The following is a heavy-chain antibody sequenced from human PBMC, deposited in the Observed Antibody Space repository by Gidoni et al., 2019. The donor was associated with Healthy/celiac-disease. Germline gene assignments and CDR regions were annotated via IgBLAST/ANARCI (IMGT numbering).Heavy chain of an antibody. CDR1: GGTFSSYA. D-gene: IGHD1-26*01. Sequence: QVQLVQSGAEVKKPGSSVKVSCKASGGTFSSYAISWVRQAPGQGLEWMGGIIPIFGTANYAQKFQGRVTITADESTSTAYMELSSLRSEDTAVYYCARDRRGFIVGARGYYYGMDVWGQGTTVTVSS. V-gene: IGHV1-69*01. J-gene: IGHJ6*02. CDR2: IIPIFGTA. CDR3: ARDRRGFIVGARGYYYGMDV.